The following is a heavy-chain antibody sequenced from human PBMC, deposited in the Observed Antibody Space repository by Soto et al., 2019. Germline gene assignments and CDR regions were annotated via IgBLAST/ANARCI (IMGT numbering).Heavy chain of an antibody. Sequence: ASVKVSCKASGYTFTSYDINWVRQATGQGLEWMGWMNPNSGNTGYAQKFQGRVTMTRNTSISTAYMELSSLRSEDTAGYYCARGQITGTGSGMDVWGQGTTVNVSS. V-gene: IGHV1-8*01. D-gene: IGHD1-7*01. CDR3: ARGQITGTGSGMDV. CDR1: GYTFTSYD. CDR2: MNPNSGNT. J-gene: IGHJ6*02.